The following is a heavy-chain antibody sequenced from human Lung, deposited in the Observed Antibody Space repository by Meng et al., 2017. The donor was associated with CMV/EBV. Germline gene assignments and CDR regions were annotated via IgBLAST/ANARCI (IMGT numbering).Heavy chain of an antibody. V-gene: IGHV4-4*02. Sequence: QVQLQGSGPGLVKPSATLSLTCPVSGCSISSSNWWSWVRQPPGKGLEWIGEIYHSGSTNYNPSLKSRVTISVDKSKNQFSLKLSSVTAADTAVYYCASFPPPGKQWLVTDYWGQGTLVTVSS. J-gene: IGHJ4*02. D-gene: IGHD6-19*01. CDR3: ASFPPPGKQWLVTDY. CDR1: GCSISSSNW. CDR2: IYHSGST.